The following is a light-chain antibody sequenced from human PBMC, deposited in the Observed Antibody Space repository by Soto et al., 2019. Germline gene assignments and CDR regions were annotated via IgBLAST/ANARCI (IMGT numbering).Light chain of an antibody. CDR2: DAS. V-gene: IGKV1-5*03. J-gene: IGKJ1*01. CDR1: QSIDNR. CDR3: QRYNFQST. Sequence: IQMAQSPSTLSASVGDRVTITCWASQSIDNRLAWYQQKPGKAPKALIYDASTLESGVPSRFSGSGSGTEFTLTISSLHPDDFATYYCQRYNFQSTFDQGTKVEV.